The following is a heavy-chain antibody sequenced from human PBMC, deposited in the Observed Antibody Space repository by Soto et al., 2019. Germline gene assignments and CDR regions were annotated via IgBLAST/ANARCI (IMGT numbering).Heavy chain of an antibody. D-gene: IGHD6-13*01. V-gene: IGHV3-30*03. Sequence: QVQLVESGGGVVQPGRSLRLSCAASGFTFNSYGMHWARQAPGEGLVWVAVISYDGNRKYYADSVKGRFTISRDFSNNTVYLHMNSLRVEAPAVYFCARKGYGGRWSLYYCGQGILVTVSA. CDR3: ARKGYGGRWSLYY. CDR2: ISYDGNRK. J-gene: IGHJ4*02. CDR1: GFTFNSYG.